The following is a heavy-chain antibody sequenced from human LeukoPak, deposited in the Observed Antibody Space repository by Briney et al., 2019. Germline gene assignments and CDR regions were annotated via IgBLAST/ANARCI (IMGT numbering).Heavy chain of an antibody. V-gene: IGHV3-23*01. CDR2: ISGRGDST. Sequence: PGGSLRLSCAASGFTLNTYAMSWVRQAPGKGLEWVSAISGRGDSTYYTDSVKGRFTISRDNSKNTLYLQMNSLRAEDTAVYYCAKGVGPYFDYWGQGTLVTVSS. D-gene: IGHD1-26*01. CDR1: GFTLNTYA. CDR3: AKGVGPYFDY. J-gene: IGHJ4*02.